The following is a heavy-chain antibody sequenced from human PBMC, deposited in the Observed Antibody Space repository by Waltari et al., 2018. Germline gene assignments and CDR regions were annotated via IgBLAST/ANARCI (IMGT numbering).Heavy chain of an antibody. CDR3: ARCPDEYNYYYIEV. V-gene: IGHV3-11*04. Sequence: VTLVAYGGGWFKTGGSLRLYCAASGFSFSDYYMSWIRQAPGKGRECVSHITLSGTTIAYADSGKGRVTVSSDNDKTSLYLEMSSLRPEDSGVYYCARCPDEYNYYYIEVWGRGTTVSVSS. CDR1: GFSFSDYY. CDR2: ITLSGTTI. J-gene: IGHJ6*03.